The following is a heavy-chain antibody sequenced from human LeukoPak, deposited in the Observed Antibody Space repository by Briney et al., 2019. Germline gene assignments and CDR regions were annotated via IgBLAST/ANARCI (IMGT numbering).Heavy chain of an antibody. V-gene: IGHV3-33*01. J-gene: IGHJ4*02. CDR2: IWSDGSNK. D-gene: IGHD3-10*01. CDR1: GFTFSYYA. CDR3: ARELFSSRSCPDG. Sequence: GRSLRLSCAASGFTFSYYAIHWVRQAPGKGLEWVALIWSDGSNKYYADSVKGRITISRDNSKNTVYLQMNSLRAEDTAVYYCARELFSSRSCPDGWGQGTLVTVSS.